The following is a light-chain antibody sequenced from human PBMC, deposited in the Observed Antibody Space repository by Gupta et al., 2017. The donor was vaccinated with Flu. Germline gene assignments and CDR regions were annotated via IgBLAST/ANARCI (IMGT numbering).Light chain of an antibody. Sequence: AIRMTQSPSSFSASTGDRVTITCRASQGSSSYLAWYQQKPGKAPKLLIYAASTLQSGVPSRFSGSGSGTDFTLTISCLQSEEFATYYCQQYYSYPQTFGQGTKVEIK. CDR2: AAS. CDR1: QGSSSY. J-gene: IGKJ1*01. V-gene: IGKV1-8*01. CDR3: QQYYSYPQT.